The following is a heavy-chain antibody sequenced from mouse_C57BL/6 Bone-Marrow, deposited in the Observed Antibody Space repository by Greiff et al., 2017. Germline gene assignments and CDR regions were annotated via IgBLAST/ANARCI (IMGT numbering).Heavy chain of an antibody. CDR2: ISDGGSYT. CDR3: ARENWDGFAY. D-gene: IGHD4-1*01. V-gene: IGHV5-4*01. CDR1: GFTFSSYA. J-gene: IGHJ3*01. Sequence: DVKLVESGGGLVKPGGSLKLSCAASGFTFSSYAMSWVRQTPEKRLEWVATISDGGSYTYYPDNVKGRFTISRDNAKNNLYLQMSHLKSEDTAMYYCARENWDGFAYWGQGTLVTVSA.